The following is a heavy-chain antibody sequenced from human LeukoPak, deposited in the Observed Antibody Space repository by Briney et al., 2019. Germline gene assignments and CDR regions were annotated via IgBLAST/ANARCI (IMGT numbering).Heavy chain of an antibody. D-gene: IGHD1-7*01. V-gene: IGHV3-20*04. CDR2: INWNGGST. CDR3: ARGQVYNWNYNVVAFDI. J-gene: IGHJ3*02. CDR1: GFTFDDYG. Sequence: GGSLRLSCAASGFTFDDYGMSWVRQAPGKGLEWVSGINWNGGSTGYADSVKGRFTISRDNAKNSLYLQMNSLRAEDTALYYCARGQVYNWNYNVVAFDIWGQGTMVTVSS.